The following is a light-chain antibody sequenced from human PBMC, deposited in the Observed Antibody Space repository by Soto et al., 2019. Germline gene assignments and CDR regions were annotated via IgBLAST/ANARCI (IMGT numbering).Light chain of an antibody. CDR2: GAS. V-gene: IGKV3-20*01. CDR3: QQYGSSPRTIT. J-gene: IGKJ5*01. Sequence: EIVLTQYPGTLSLSPGEGATLSCRASQSVSSSYIAWYQQRPGQTPSLLIYGASTRATGIPDRFSGSGSGTDFTLTISRLEPEDFAVYYCQQYGSSPRTITFGQGTRLEIK. CDR1: QSVSSSY.